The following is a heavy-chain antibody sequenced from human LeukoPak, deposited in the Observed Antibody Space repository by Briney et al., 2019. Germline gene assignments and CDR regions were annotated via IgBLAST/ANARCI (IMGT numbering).Heavy chain of an antibody. CDR3: ARGLGATIN. Sequence: GGSLRLSCAASGFTFSNYAMHWVRQAPGKGLEWVTVISFDGNYKNYADSVRGRFTISRDNSKNTLYLQMNSLRAEDTAVYYCARGLGATINWGQGTLVTVSP. V-gene: IGHV3-30*03. D-gene: IGHD5-24*01. CDR1: GFTFSNYA. J-gene: IGHJ4*02. CDR2: ISFDGNYK.